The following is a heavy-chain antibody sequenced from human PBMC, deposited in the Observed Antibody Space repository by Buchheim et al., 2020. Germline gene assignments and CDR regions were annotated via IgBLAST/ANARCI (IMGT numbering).Heavy chain of an antibody. CDR2: ISYDGSNK. CDR1: GFTFSSYG. Sequence: QVQLVESGGGVVQPGRSLRLSCAASGFTFSSYGMHWVRQAPGKGLEWVAVISYDGSNKYYADSVKGRFTISRDNSKNTLYLQMNSLRAEDTAVYYCAKDRLQGTTVTTFFVCLDYWGQGTL. CDR3: AKDRLQGTTVTTFFVCLDY. J-gene: IGHJ4*02. V-gene: IGHV3-30*18. D-gene: IGHD4-17*01.